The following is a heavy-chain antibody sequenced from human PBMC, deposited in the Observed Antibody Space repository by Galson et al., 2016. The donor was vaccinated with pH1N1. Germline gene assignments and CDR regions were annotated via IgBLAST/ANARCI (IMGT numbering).Heavy chain of an antibody. CDR3: ARADFYDVDLVAYYFGQ. CDR2: ISNDGSNK. Sequence: SLRLSCAASRFTFSTYAVHWVRQAPGKGLEWVAVISNDGSNKYYADSVKGRFTISSDNSNSTVYLQMNSLKADDTAVNYCARADFYDVDLVAYYFGQWGQGTLVTVSS. D-gene: IGHD5-12*01. CDR1: RFTFSTYA. V-gene: IGHV3-30*04. J-gene: IGHJ4*02.